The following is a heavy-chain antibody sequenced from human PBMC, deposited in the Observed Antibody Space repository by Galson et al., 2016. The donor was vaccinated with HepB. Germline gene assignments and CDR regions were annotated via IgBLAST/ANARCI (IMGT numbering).Heavy chain of an antibody. CDR2: INPTDGST. V-gene: IGHV1-46*01. CDR3: PSVHDNSESDAFDI. D-gene: IGHD3-22*01. J-gene: IGHJ3*02. CDR1: GYIFTNYY. Sequence: SVKVSCKASGYIFTNYYMHWVRQAPGQGLEWMGIINPTDGSTYYAQKFQGRVTMTRDTSTSTVYMELSSLRSEDTAVYYCPSVHDNSESDAFDIWGQGTMVTVSS.